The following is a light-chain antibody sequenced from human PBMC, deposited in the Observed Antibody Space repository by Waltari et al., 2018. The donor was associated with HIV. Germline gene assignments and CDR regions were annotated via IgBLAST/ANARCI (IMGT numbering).Light chain of an antibody. CDR1: SLRSYY. Sequence: SSELTQDPAVSVALGQTVRITCQGASLRSYYANWYQQKPGQAPVLVIYGKNNRPSGIPDRFSGSSSGNTASLTITGAQAEDEADYYCNSRDSSGDVVFGGGTKLTVL. CDR3: NSRDSSGDVV. CDR2: GKN. V-gene: IGLV3-19*01. J-gene: IGLJ2*01.